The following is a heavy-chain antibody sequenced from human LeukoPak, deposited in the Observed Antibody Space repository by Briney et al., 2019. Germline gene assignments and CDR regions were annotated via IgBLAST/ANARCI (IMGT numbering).Heavy chain of an antibody. CDR2: ISWNSGSI. CDR1: GFTFDDYA. V-gene: IGHV3-9*01. CDR3: AKAYDSSGYHNWYFDL. Sequence: SLSLSCAASGFTFDDYAMHWVRQAPGKGLEWVSGISWNSGSIGYADSVKGRFTISRDNAKNSLYLQMNSLRAEDTALYYCAKAYDSSGYHNWYFDLWGRGTLVTVSS. J-gene: IGHJ2*01. D-gene: IGHD3-22*01.